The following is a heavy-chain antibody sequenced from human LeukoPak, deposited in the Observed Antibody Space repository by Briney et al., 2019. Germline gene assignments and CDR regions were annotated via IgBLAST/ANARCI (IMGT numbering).Heavy chain of an antibody. D-gene: IGHD5-12*01. Sequence: GGSLRLSCAASGFTFSNYGMHWVRQAPGKGLEWVAVIWYDGSNKYYADSVKGRFTISRDKSNNTEHLQMNSLRVEDTAVYYCTRDLPVATIRTPLQHWGQGTLVTVSS. CDR2: IWYDGSNK. V-gene: IGHV3-33*01. J-gene: IGHJ1*01. CDR3: TRDLPVATIRTPLQH. CDR1: GFTFSNYG.